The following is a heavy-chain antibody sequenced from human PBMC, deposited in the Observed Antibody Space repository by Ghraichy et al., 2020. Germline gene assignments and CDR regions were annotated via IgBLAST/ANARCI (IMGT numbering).Heavy chain of an antibody. CDR3: ARQGSGDAFDI. D-gene: IGHD3-10*01. CDR1: GGSISSYY. CDR2: IYYSGST. Sequence: SETLSLTCTVSGGSISSYYWSWIRQPPGKGLEWIGYIYYSGSTNYNPSLKSRVTISVDTSKNQFSLKLSSVTAADTAVYYCARQGSGDAFDIWGQGTMVTVSS. V-gene: IGHV4-59*01. J-gene: IGHJ3*02.